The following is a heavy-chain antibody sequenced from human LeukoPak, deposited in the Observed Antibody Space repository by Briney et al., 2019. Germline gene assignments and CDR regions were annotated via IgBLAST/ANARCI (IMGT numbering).Heavy chain of an antibody. CDR2: ISGSGGST. V-gene: IGHV3-23*01. CDR1: GFTFSSYA. Sequence: GGSLRLSCAASGFTFSSYAMSWVRQAPGKGLEWVSAISGSGGSTYYADSVKGRFTISRDNAKNSLYLQMNSLRAEDTAVYFCAREARTWGWYFDLWGRGTLVTVSS. CDR3: AREARTWGWYFDL. J-gene: IGHJ2*01. D-gene: IGHD7-27*01.